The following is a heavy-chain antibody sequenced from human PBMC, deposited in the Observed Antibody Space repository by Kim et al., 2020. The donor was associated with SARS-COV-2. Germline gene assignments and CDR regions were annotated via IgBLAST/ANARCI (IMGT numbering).Heavy chain of an antibody. Sequence: SVKVSCKASGGTFSSYAINWVRQAPGQGLEWMGRIIPIFTRANYAQKFQGRVTITADKSTSPAYMELSSLRSEDTAVYYCARDQGGNGEFDYWGQGTLVTVSS. V-gene: IGHV1-69*04. J-gene: IGHJ4*02. CDR2: IIPIFTRA. CDR1: GGTFSSYA. D-gene: IGHD3-10*01. CDR3: ARDQGGNGEFDY.